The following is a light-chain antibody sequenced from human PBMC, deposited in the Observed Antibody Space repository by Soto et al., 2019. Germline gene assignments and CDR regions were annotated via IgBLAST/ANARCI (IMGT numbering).Light chain of an antibody. CDR3: QQYNNWPQT. CDR1: QSISSN. V-gene: IGKV3-15*01. Sequence: EIVMTQSPATLSVSPGERATLSCRASQSISSNLAWYQQKPGQAPRLLIYGASTRATGIPARYSGSGSGTEFTLTISSLQSEDFAVYYCQQYNNWPQTVGQGTKVDIK. CDR2: GAS. J-gene: IGKJ1*01.